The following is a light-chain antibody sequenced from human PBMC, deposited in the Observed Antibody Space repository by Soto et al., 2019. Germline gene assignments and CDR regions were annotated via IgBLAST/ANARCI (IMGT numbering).Light chain of an antibody. CDR3: QHYVNWPLT. J-gene: IGKJ4*01. Sequence: EIVMTPSPATLSLCPWEGATLSFRASQGICDTLAWYQQKPGQTPRLLIYDTSIRATGVPARFSGSRSGAEFTLTISSLQSEDFAVYYCQHYVNWPLTFGGGTKV. CDR1: QGICDT. CDR2: DTS. V-gene: IGKV3-15*01.